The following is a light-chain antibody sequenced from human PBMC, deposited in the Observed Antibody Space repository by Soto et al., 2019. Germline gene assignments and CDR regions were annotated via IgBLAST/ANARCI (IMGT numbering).Light chain of an antibody. Sequence: DIQMTQSPSSLSASVGDRVTITCRAGQNIFSSLNWYQQKLGKAPKLLIYDASNLETGVPSRFSGSGSGTYFSFTISSLQPEDFATYYCQQYSNLITFGQGTRLEIK. J-gene: IGKJ5*01. CDR3: QQYSNLIT. CDR1: QNIFSS. V-gene: IGKV1-33*01. CDR2: DAS.